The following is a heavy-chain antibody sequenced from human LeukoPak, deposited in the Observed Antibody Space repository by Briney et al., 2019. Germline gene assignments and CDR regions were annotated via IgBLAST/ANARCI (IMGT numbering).Heavy chain of an antibody. D-gene: IGHD3-10*01. V-gene: IGHV3-21*01. CDR3: ARDGVRGEALGY. CDR2: INSVGSHI. Sequence: GGSLRLSCSASGFISSTSAMNWVRQAPGKGLEWVSSINSVGSHIYYRDSVKGRFTISRDNAKNSLYLQMNSLRAEDTAVYYCARDGVRGEALGYWGQGTLVSVSS. J-gene: IGHJ4*02. CDR1: GFISSTSA.